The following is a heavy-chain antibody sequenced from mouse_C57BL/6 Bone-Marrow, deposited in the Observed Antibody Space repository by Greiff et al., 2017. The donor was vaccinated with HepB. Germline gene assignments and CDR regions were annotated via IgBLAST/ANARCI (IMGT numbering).Heavy chain of an antibody. CDR2: IYPRSGNT. Sequence: LQESGAELARPGASVKLSCKASGYTFTSYGISWVKQRTGQGLEWIGEIYPRSGNTYYNEKFKGKATLTADESSSTAYMELRSLTSEDSAVYFCARRAYGKGYWGQGTTLTVSS. CDR3: ARRAYGKGY. CDR1: GYTFTSYG. J-gene: IGHJ2*01. V-gene: IGHV1-81*01. D-gene: IGHD1-1*01.